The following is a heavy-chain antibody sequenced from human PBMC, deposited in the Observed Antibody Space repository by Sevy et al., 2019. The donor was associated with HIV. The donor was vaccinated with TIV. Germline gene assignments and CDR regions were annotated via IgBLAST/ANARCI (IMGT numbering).Heavy chain of an antibody. CDR3: ARGGSSGWTYFDY. Sequence: ASVKVSCKASGYTFTSYYMHWVRQAPGQGLEWMGIINPGGGSTSHAQKFQGRVTLTRDTSTSTVYMELSSLRSDDTAVYHCARGGSSGWTYFDYWGQGTLVTVSS. J-gene: IGHJ4*02. V-gene: IGHV1-46*01. CDR2: INPGGGST. CDR1: GYTFTSYY. D-gene: IGHD6-19*01.